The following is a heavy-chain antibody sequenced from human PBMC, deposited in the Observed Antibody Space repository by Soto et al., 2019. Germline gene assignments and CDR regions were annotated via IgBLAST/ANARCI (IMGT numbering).Heavy chain of an antibody. CDR2: IYYSAST. Sequence: SETLSLTCTVSGGSISSYYWSWIRQPPGKRLEWIGYIYYSASTNYNPSLKSRVTISVDTSKNQFSLKLSSVTGADTAVYYCARRVTTEHMGRYYYDYGMDVWGQGTTVTVSS. V-gene: IGHV4-59*01. J-gene: IGHJ6*02. CDR3: ARRVTTEHMGRYYYDYGMDV. CDR1: GGSISSYY. D-gene: IGHD4-17*01.